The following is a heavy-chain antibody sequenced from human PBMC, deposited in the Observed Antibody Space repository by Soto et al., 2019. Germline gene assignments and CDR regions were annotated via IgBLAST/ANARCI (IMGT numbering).Heavy chain of an antibody. D-gene: IGHD5-12*01. CDR3: ARVWGGYDWGGYYYYGMDV. V-gene: IGHV1-18*04. CDR2: ISAYNGNT. CDR1: GYTFTSYG. Sequence: ASVKVSCKASGYTFTSYGISWVRQAPGQGLEWMGWISAYNGNTNYAQKLQGRVTMTTDTSTSTAYMELRSLRSDDTAVYYCARVWGGYDWGGYYYYGMDVWGQGTTVTVSS. J-gene: IGHJ6*02.